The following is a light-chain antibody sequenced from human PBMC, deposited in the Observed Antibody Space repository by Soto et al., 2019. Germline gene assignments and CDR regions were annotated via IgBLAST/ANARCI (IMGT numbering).Light chain of an antibody. J-gene: IGKJ2*01. CDR3: QQYYSPPYT. Sequence: DIVLTQSPDSLAVSLGERATINCKSSQSVLYSSNNKNYLGWYQQKPGQTPKLLIYWASTRDSGVPDRFSGRGSGTDFTLTISSLQAEDVAFYYCQQYYSPPYTFGQGTRLEIK. CDR1: QSVLYSSNNKNY. CDR2: WAS. V-gene: IGKV4-1*01.